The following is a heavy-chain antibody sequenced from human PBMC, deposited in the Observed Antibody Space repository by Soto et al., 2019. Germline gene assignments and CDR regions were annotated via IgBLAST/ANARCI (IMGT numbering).Heavy chain of an antibody. CDR3: ARSPDSSGYYHYFDY. CDR2: FNTYTGNP. V-gene: IGHV7-4-1*02. J-gene: IGHJ4*02. D-gene: IGHD3-22*01. Sequence: XSVKVSCKASGYSFTTYGMNWVPQAPGQGLEWMGWFNTYTGNPTYAQGFTGRFVFSMDTSASTSYLQISSLKAEDMAMYYCARSPDSSGYYHYFDYWGQGTLVTVSS. CDR1: GYSFTTYG.